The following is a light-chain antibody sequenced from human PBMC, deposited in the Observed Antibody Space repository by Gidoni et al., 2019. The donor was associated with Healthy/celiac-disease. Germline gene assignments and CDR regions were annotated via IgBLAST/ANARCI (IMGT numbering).Light chain of an antibody. Sequence: DIVMTQSPDSLAVSLGERATINCKSSQSVLYSSNNKNYLTWYQQKPGQPPKLLIYWASTRESGVPDRFSGSGSGTDFTLTISSLQAEDVAVYYCQQSYSTPYTFXXXTKLEIK. J-gene: IGKJ2*01. CDR1: QSVLYSSNNKNY. CDR2: WAS. V-gene: IGKV4-1*01. CDR3: QQSYSTPYT.